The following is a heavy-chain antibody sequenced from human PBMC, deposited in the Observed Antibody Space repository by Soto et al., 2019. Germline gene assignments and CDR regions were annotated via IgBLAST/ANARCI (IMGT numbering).Heavy chain of an antibody. J-gene: IGHJ4*02. D-gene: IGHD3-3*01. Sequence: QVQLVESGGGVVQPGRSLRLSCAASGFTFSSYGMHWVRQAPGKGLEWVAVIWYDGSNKYYADSVKGRFTISRDNSKNTLYVQMNSLRAEDTAVYYCARGVRFLEWLLIDYWGQGTLVTVSS. V-gene: IGHV3-33*01. CDR1: GFTFSSYG. CDR2: IWYDGSNK. CDR3: ARGVRFLEWLLIDY.